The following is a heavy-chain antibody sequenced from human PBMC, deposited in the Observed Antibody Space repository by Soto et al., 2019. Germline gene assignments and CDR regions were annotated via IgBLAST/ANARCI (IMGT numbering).Heavy chain of an antibody. Sequence: EVQLLESGGGLVQPGGSLRLSCTVSEFTFNSYAVTWVRQAPGKGLEWVSAISGSAGSTYYADSVTGRITISRDNHKHTRYLKRKSVGTEDTAVYYSAKNRFYNCIIVRTAAMRSYFDYWGQRTLVSVSS. CDR1: EFTFNSYA. CDR2: ISGSAGST. V-gene: IGHV3-23*01. J-gene: IGHJ4*02. D-gene: IGHD2-2*01. CDR3: AKNRFYNCIIVRTAAMRSYFDY.